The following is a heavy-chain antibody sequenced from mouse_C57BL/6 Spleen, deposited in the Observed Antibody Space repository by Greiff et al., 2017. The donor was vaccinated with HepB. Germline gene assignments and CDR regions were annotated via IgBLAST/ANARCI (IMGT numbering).Heavy chain of an antibody. D-gene: IGHD1-1*01. J-gene: IGHJ2*01. Sequence: EVKLQQSGAELVRPGASVKLSCTASGFNIKDYYMHWVKQRPEQGLEWIGRIDPEDGDTEYAPKFQGKATMTADTSSNTAYLQLSSLTSEDTAVYYCTTLITTVVDFDYWGQGTTLTVSS. CDR2: IDPEDGDT. CDR3: TTLITTVVDFDY. V-gene: IGHV14-1*01. CDR1: GFNIKDYY.